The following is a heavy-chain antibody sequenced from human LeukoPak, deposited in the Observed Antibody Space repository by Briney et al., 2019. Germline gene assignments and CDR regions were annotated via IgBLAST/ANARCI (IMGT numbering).Heavy chain of an antibody. D-gene: IGHD3-10*01. CDR2: ISSSSSYI. V-gene: IGHV3-21*01. Sequence: GRSLRLSCAASGFTVSSNYMSWVRQAPGKGLEWVSSISSSSSYIYYADSVKGRFTISRDNAKNSLYLQMNSLRAEDTAVYYCAREGTTMVRGVIYWYFDLWGRGTLVTVSS. J-gene: IGHJ2*01. CDR1: GFTVSSNY. CDR3: AREGTTMVRGVIYWYFDL.